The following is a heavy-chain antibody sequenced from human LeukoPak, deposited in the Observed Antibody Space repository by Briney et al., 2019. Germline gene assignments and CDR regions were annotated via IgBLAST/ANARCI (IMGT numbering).Heavy chain of an antibody. D-gene: IGHD1-26*01. CDR1: GFTFSGFW. CDR3: AKFGSGSYQRAHDAFDI. J-gene: IGHJ3*02. CDR2: INSDGSEG. Sequence: QPGGSLRLSRAVSGFTFSGFWMSWSRQAPGKGLEWVASINSDGSEGYYADVVKGRFTISRDNAKNSLYLQINSLRAEDTAVYYCAKFGSGSYQRAHDAFDIWGQGTMVTVSS. V-gene: IGHV3-7*03.